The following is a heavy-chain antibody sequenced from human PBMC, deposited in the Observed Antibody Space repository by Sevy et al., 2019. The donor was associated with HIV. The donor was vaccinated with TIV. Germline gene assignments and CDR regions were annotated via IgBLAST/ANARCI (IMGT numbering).Heavy chain of an antibody. CDR1: GGSISSGGYY. D-gene: IGHD2-8*01. Sequence: SETLSLTCTVSGGSISSGGYYWSWIRQPAGEGLEWFGRIYPSGSTNYRPSIKSRVTMSVDTSKNQFSMELSSVTAAETAVNYCARGRTVAGVNGVGWFDPWGQGTLVTVSS. V-gene: IGHV4-61*02. J-gene: IGHJ5*02. CDR2: IYPSGST. CDR3: ARGRTVAGVNGVGWFDP.